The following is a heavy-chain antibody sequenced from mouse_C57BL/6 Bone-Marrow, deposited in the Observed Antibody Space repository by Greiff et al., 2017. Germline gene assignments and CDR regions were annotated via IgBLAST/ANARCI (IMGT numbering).Heavy chain of an antibody. Sequence: VQLQQSGPELVKPGASVKKSCKASGYTFTDYYMNWVKQSHGKSLEWIGDINPNNGGTSYNQKFKGKATLTVDKSSSTAYMELRSLTSEDSAVYYCARGRRTWFAYWGQGTLVTVSA. CDR2: INPNNGGT. CDR1: GYTFTDYY. CDR3: ARGRRTWFAY. J-gene: IGHJ3*01. V-gene: IGHV1-26*01.